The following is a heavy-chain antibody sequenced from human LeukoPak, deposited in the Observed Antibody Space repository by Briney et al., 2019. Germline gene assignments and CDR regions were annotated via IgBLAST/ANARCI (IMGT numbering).Heavy chain of an antibody. CDR2: ISGSGGAT. Sequence: GGSLRLSCAASGFTFSNYAMSWVRQAPGKGLEWVSVISGSGGATYYADSVKGRFTIPRDNSKHTLYLQMNSLRAEDTAVYYCAKDGVATITFDYWGQGTLVTVSS. CDR1: GFTFSNYA. D-gene: IGHD5-12*01. CDR3: AKDGVATITFDY. J-gene: IGHJ4*02. V-gene: IGHV3-23*01.